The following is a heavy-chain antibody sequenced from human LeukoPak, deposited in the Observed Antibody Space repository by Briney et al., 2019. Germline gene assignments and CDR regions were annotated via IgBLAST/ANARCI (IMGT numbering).Heavy chain of an antibody. V-gene: IGHV4-39*07. J-gene: IGHJ4*02. CDR2: IYYSGST. D-gene: IGHD3-9*01. CDR1: GGSISSSSYY. CDR3: ARGYDILTGYHPHFDY. Sequence: PSETLSLTCTVSGGSISSSSYYWGWIRQPPGKGLEWIGSIYYSGSTYYNPSLKSRVTISVDTSKNQFSLKLSSVTAADTAVYYCARGYDILTGYHPHFDYWGQGTLVTVSS.